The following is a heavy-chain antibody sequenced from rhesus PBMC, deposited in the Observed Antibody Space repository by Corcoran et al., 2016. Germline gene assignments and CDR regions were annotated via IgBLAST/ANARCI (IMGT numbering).Heavy chain of an antibody. Sequence: QVQLQESGPGLVKPSATLSLTCTVSGGSISAYYYWSWIRQPPGKGLEWIGGIYGNSASTYYNPSLKSRVSISKDTSKNQFSLKLSSVTAADTAVYYCASESFDVWGPGVLVTVSS. J-gene: IGHJ5-1*01. CDR1: GGSISAYYY. V-gene: IGHV4-143*01. CDR2: IYGNSAST. CDR3: ASESFDV.